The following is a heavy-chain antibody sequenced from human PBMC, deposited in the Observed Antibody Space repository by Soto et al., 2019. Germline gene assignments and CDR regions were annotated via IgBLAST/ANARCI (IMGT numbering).Heavy chain of an antibody. J-gene: IGHJ4*02. CDR3: ARALVVPAAMTYFYFDY. V-gene: IGHV4-59*01. Sequence: SETLSLTCTVSGGSISSYYSSWIRQPPGKGLEWIGYIYYSGSTNYNPSLKSRVTISVDTSKNQFSLKLSSVTAADTDVYYCARALVVPAAMTYFYFDYWGQGTLVTVSS. CDR1: GGSISSYY. CDR2: IYYSGST. D-gene: IGHD2-2*01.